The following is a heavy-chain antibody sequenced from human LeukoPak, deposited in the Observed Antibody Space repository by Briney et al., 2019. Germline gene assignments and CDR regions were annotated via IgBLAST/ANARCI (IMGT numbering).Heavy chain of an antibody. J-gene: IGHJ4*02. D-gene: IGHD2-2*01. CDR1: EYTFTGYY. CDR3: AQYCSSTSCPLDY. Sequence: ASVKVSCKASEYTFTGYYLHWVRQAPGQGLEWMGWINPHSGDTDYAQKFQGRVTMTRDTSISTAYMELSRLRSDDTAVYYCAQYCSSTSCPLDYWGQGTLVTVSS. CDR2: INPHSGDT. V-gene: IGHV1-2*02.